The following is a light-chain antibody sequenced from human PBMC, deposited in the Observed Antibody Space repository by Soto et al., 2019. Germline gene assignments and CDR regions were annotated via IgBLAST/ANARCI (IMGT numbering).Light chain of an antibody. J-gene: IGKJ1*01. Sequence: EIVLTQSPGTLSLSPGERETHSCRDSQSVSNSYLAWYQQKPGQAPRLLIYGASSRATGIPDRFSGSGSGTDFALTISRLEPEDFAVYHCQQYGGSPWTFGQGTKVDIK. V-gene: IGKV3-20*01. CDR1: QSVSNSY. CDR3: QQYGGSPWT. CDR2: GAS.